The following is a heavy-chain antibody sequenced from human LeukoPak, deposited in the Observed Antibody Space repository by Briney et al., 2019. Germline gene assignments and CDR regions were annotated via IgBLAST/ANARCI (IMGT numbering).Heavy chain of an antibody. Sequence: GESLKISCKASGYSFGSYWIGWMRQMPGKGLEWMGVIYPADSDTRYSPSFQGQVTISADKSISTAYLQWSSLRASDTAVYYCAKGGGEFAHWGQGTLVTVSS. CDR3: AKGGGEFAH. V-gene: IGHV5-51*01. CDR1: GYSFGSYW. J-gene: IGHJ4*02. D-gene: IGHD3-10*01. CDR2: IYPADSDT.